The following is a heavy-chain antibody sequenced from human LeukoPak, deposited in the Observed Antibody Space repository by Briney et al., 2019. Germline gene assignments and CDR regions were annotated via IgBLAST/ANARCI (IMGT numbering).Heavy chain of an antibody. CDR1: GYTFTSYD. J-gene: IGHJ4*02. V-gene: IGHV1-8*01. CDR3: ARGRRGDYGVY. CDR2: MNPNSGNT. Sequence: VASVKVSCKASGYTFTSYDINWVRRATGQGLEWMGWMNPNSGNTGYAQKFQGRVTMTRNTSISTAYMELSSLRSEDAAVYYCARGRRGDYGVYWGQGTLVTVSS. D-gene: IGHD4-17*01.